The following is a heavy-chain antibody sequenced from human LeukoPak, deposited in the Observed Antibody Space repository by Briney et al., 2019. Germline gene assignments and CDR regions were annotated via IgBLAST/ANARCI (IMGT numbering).Heavy chain of an antibody. V-gene: IGHV4-39*01. CDR1: GDSISSNNYY. CDR3: ARHAFPDYYDSSGYPNWFDP. Sequence: SETLSLTCTVSGDSISSNNYYWGWIRQPPGKGLEWIGSIYYSGSTYYNPSLKSRVTISIDTSKNQSSLKLSSVTAADTTVYYCARHAFPDYYDSSGYPNWFDPWGQGTLVTVSS. J-gene: IGHJ5*02. D-gene: IGHD3-22*01. CDR2: IYYSGST.